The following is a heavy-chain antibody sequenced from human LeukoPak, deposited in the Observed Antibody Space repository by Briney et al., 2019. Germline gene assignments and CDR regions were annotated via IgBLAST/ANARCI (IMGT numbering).Heavy chain of an antibody. D-gene: IGHD5-24*01. J-gene: IGHJ4*02. CDR3: ARLYLPATRFDY. V-gene: IGHV1-8*03. CDR1: GYTLSTYY. Sequence: ASVKVSCKASGYTLSTYYINCVRQATGQGLEWMGWVIPNTGNTDYAQKFQGRATITRNPSIRTAYMELSSARSEDTAVYYCARLYLPATRFDYWGQGTLVTVSS. CDR2: VIPNTGNT.